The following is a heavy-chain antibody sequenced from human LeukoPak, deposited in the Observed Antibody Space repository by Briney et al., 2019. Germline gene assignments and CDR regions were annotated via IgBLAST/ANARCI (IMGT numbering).Heavy chain of an antibody. J-gene: IGHJ6*02. Sequence: ASVKVSCKASGYTFTSYYMHWVRQAPGQGLEWMGIINPSGGSTSYAQKFQGRVTMTRDTSTSTVYMELSSLRSEDTAVYYCARDTADYYESSGYYGSWLGMCGMDVWGQGTTVTVSS. CDR1: GYTFTSYY. V-gene: IGHV1-46*01. CDR3: ARDTADYYESSGYYGSWLGMCGMDV. CDR2: INPSGGST. D-gene: IGHD3-22*01.